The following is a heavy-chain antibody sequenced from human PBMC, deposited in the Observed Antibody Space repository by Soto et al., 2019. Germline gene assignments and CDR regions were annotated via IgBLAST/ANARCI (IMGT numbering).Heavy chain of an antibody. CDR1: GFTFSSYE. Sequence: GSLRLSCAASGFTFSSYEMNWVRQAPGEGLEWVSYISSSGSTIYYADSVKGRFTISRDNAKNSLYLQMNSLRAEDTAVYYCARESLPFKTPDAFDIWGQGTMVTVSS. CDR2: ISSSGSTI. J-gene: IGHJ3*02. V-gene: IGHV3-48*03. CDR3: ARESLPFKTPDAFDI.